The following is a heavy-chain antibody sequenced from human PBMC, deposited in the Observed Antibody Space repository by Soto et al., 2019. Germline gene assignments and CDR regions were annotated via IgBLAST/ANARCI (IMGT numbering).Heavy chain of an antibody. CDR2: ISYDGSNK. CDR3: AKDLMGDRSGYYYGGDY. D-gene: IGHD3-22*01. J-gene: IGHJ4*02. Sequence: QVQLVESGGGVVQPGRSLRLSCAASGFTFNSYGMHWVRQAPGKGLEWVSIISYDGSNKYYADPVMGRFTISRDNSKNTLYLQMNSLRDEDTAVYYCAKDLMGDRSGYYYGGDYWGQGTLVTVSS. CDR1: GFTFNSYG. V-gene: IGHV3-30*18.